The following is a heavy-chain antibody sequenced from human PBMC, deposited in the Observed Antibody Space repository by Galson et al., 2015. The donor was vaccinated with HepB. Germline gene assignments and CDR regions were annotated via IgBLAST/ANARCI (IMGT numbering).Heavy chain of an antibody. CDR2: MNPNSGNT. J-gene: IGHJ4*02. V-gene: IGHV1-18*01. D-gene: IGHD6-13*01. Sequence: SVKVSCKASGYTFSAYEINWVRQATGQGLEWMGWMNPNSGNTNYAQNLQGRVTMTTDTSTSTAYMELRSLRSDDTAVYFCARDIAAAGVVFDSWGQGTLVTVSS. CDR1: GYTFSAYE. CDR3: ARDIAAAGVVFDS.